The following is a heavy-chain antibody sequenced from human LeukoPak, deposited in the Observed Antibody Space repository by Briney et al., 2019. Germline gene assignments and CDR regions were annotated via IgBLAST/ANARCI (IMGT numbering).Heavy chain of an antibody. Sequence: SETLSLTCTVSGGSISSYYWSWIRQPPGKGLEWIGYIYYSGSTNYNPSLKSRVTISVDTSKNQFSLKLSSVTAADTAVYYCARITRNLSSGWYFGYWGQGTLVTVSS. CDR2: IYYSGST. D-gene: IGHD6-19*01. V-gene: IGHV4-59*01. J-gene: IGHJ4*02. CDR3: ARITRNLSSGWYFGY. CDR1: GGSISSYY.